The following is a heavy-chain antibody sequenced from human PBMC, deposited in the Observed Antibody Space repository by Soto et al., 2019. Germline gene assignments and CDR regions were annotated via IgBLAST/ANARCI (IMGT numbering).Heavy chain of an antibody. J-gene: IGHJ4*02. CDR1: GFTFSSYA. V-gene: IGHV3-23*01. CDR2: ISGSANST. D-gene: IGHD2-15*01. CDR3: AKGGTSYCFDY. Sequence: GGSLRLSCAASGFTFSSYAMSWVRQAPGRGLEWVSAISGSANSTYYADSVKGRFSISRDNSKNTLYLQMNSLRAEDTAVYYCAKGGTSYCFDYWGQGTLVTFCS.